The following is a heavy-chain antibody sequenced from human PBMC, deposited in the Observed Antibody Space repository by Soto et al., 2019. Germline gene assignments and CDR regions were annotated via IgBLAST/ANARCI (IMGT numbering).Heavy chain of an antibody. CDR3: TRGEDPNYYYGMDV. CDR1: GFTFGDYA. D-gene: IGHD1-26*01. V-gene: IGHV3-49*03. Sequence: GGSLRLSCTASGFTFGDYAMSWFRQAPGKGLEWVGFIRSKAYGGTTEYAASVKGRFTISRDDSKSVAYLQMNSLKTEDTAVYYCTRGEDPNYYYGMDVWGQGTTVTVSS. J-gene: IGHJ6*02. CDR2: IRSKAYGGTT.